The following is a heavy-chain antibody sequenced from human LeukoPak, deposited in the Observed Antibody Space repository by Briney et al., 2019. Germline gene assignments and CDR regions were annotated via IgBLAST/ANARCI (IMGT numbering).Heavy chain of an antibody. Sequence: GRSLRLSCAASGFTFSRYGMHWVRQAPGKGLEWVAVISYDGSNKYYADSVKGRFTISRDNSKNTLYLQMNSLRAEDTAVYYCVKDGDSSGWYYFDYWGQGTLVTVSS. CDR3: VKDGDSSGWYYFDY. CDR1: GFTFSRYG. CDR2: ISYDGSNK. J-gene: IGHJ4*02. D-gene: IGHD6-19*01. V-gene: IGHV3-30*18.